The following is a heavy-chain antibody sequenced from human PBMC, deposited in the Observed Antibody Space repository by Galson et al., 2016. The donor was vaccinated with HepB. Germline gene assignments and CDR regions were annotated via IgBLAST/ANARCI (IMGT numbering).Heavy chain of an antibody. CDR2: ISASGGAT. V-gene: IGHV3-23*01. CDR3: AKGGEGYIRYYDS. Sequence: SLRLSCAASRFTFSNYAMTWVRQAPGKGLEGVSTISASGGATYYAGSVKGRFTISRDTSKNTLYLQMNSLRAEDTAIYYGAKGGEGYIRYYDSWGQGILVTVTS. CDR1: RFTFSNYA. D-gene: IGHD5-24*01. J-gene: IGHJ4*02.